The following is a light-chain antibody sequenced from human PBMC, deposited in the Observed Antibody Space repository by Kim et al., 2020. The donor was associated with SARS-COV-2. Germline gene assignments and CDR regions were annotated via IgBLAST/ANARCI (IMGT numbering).Light chain of an antibody. V-gene: IGKV2-28*01. CDR2: LGS. CDR3: MQTLPAPPYP. CDR1: QSLLNSNGYNH. J-gene: IGKJ2*01. Sequence: DIVLTQSPLSLPVTPGEPAPISCRSSQSLLNSNGYNHLDWYLQKPDQSPQLLIYLGSNRSSGVPDRFSGSGSGTDFTLKISSVQAEEVGVYYSMQTLPAPPYPFDKGTKLDI.